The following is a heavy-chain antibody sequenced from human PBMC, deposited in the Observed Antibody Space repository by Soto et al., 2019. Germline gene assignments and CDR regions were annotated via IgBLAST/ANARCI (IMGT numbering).Heavy chain of an antibody. Sequence: GASVKVSCKASGFTFTSSAVQWVRQARGQRLEWIGWIVVGSGNTNYAQKFQERVTITRDMSTSTAYMELSSLRSEDTAVYYCAAERRKLRFLEWLHPNAFDIWGQGTMVTVSS. V-gene: IGHV1-58*01. D-gene: IGHD3-3*01. CDR1: GFTFTSSA. CDR2: IVVGSGNT. CDR3: AAERRKLRFLEWLHPNAFDI. J-gene: IGHJ3*02.